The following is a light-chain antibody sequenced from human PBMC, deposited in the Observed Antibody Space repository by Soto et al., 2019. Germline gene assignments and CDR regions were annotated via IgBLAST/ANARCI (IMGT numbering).Light chain of an antibody. V-gene: IGKV3-11*01. CDR3: HHYTSCPRT. CDR1: QSVGTC. Sequence: EIVLTQSPATLSLSPGERATLSCRASQSVGTCLAWYHQKPGQAPRLIIYYASIRATGIPARFSGTVSGTVFPLTISRVEPEDFAVYYCHHYTSCPRTFGQGTKVDIK. J-gene: IGKJ1*01. CDR2: YAS.